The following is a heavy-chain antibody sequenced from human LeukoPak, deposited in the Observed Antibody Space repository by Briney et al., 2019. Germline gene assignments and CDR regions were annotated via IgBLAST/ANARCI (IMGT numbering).Heavy chain of an antibody. CDR2: IYSGGST. V-gene: IGHV3-66*01. CDR3: ARDSSYSGGYDY. J-gene: IGHJ4*02. Sequence: GGSLRLSCAASGFTVSSNYMSWVRQAPGKGLEWVSVIYSGGSTYYADSVKGRFTISRDNSKNTLYLQMNSLRAEDTAVYYCARDSSYSGGYDYWGQGTLVTVPS. D-gene: IGHD6-19*01. CDR1: GFTVSSNY.